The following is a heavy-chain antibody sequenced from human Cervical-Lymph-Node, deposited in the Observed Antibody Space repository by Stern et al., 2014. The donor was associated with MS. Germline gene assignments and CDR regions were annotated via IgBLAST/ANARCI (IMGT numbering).Heavy chain of an antibody. D-gene: IGHD2-21*01. CDR2: LKWDGDK. CDR3: VRAREGYYFDY. Sequence: QVTLRESGPALVKPTQTLTLTCTFSGFSLSTTGLSFSWIRQPPGQALEWLALLKWDGDKYDSTALKTRFTISKDTSKNQVVLTMTNMAPLDTATYFCVRAREGYYFDYWGQGIPVTVSS. CDR1: GFSLSTTGLS. J-gene: IGHJ4*02. V-gene: IGHV2-70*01.